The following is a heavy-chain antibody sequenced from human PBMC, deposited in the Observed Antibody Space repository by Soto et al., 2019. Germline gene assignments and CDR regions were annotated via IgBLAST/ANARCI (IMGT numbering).Heavy chain of an antibody. D-gene: IGHD1-20*01. CDR3: ARDHNWSFDY. J-gene: IGHJ4*02. Sequence: GGSLRLSCAASGFTFSNYALNWVRQAPGKGLEWVSLISATGGSTYYADSVQGRFTISRDGAKNSVFLQMNSLRDEDTAVYYCARDHNWSFDYWGQGIPVTVSS. CDR2: ISATGGST. V-gene: IGHV3-23*01. CDR1: GFTFSNYA.